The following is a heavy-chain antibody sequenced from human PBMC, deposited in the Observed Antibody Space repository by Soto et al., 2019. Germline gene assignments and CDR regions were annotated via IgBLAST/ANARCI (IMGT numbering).Heavy chain of an antibody. CDR1: GFTFSSYA. V-gene: IGHV3-30-3*01. J-gene: IGHJ4*02. D-gene: IGHD6-19*01. CDR3: ARAGYSSGWYFDY. Sequence: GGSLRLSCAASGFTFSSYAMHWVRQAPGKGLEWVAVISYDGSNKYYADSVKGRFTISRDNSKNTLYLQMNSLRAEDTAVYYCARAGYSSGWYFDYWGQGTLVTVS. CDR2: ISYDGSNK.